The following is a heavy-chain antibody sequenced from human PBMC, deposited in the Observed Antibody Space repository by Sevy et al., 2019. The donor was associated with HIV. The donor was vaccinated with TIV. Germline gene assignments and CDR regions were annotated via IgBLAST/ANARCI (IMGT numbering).Heavy chain of an antibody. V-gene: IGHV3-53*01. Sequence: GGSLRLSCAASGFTVSSSYMTWVRQPPGKGLEWVSVIYSGGSTYYADSVKGRFTISRDNSKNTLYLQMNNLRADDTAVYYYARGRGVFGAVAINWFDPWGQGALVTVSS. CDR1: GFTVSSSY. CDR2: IYSGGST. D-gene: IGHD3-3*01. J-gene: IGHJ5*02. CDR3: ARGRGVFGAVAINWFDP.